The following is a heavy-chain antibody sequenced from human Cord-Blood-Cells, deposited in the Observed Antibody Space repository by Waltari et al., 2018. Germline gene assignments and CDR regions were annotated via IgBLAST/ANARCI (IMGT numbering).Heavy chain of an antibody. V-gene: IGHV1-24*01. CDR3: ATAVQYCSSTSCYTRIFDY. CDR1: GYTLTELS. CDR2: FDPEDGET. J-gene: IGHJ4*02. Sequence: QVQLVQSGAEVKKPGASVKVSCKVSGYTLTELSMHWVPQAPGKGLEWMGGFDPEDGETIYAQKFQGRVTMTEDTSTDTAYMELSSLRSEDTAVYYCATAVQYCSSTSCYTRIFDYWGQGTLVTVSS. D-gene: IGHD2-2*02.